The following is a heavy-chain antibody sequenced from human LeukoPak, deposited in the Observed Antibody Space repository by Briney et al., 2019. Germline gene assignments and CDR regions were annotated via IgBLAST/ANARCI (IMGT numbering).Heavy chain of an antibody. CDR3: LCAVGELSFHAFDI. J-gene: IGHJ3*02. Sequence: PGGSLRLSCAASGFTFSSYSMNWVRQAPGKGLEWVSSISSSSSYIYYADSVKGRFIISRDNAKNSLYLQMNSLRAEDTAVYYCLCAVGELSFHAFDIWGQGTMVTVSS. CDR1: GFTFSSYS. D-gene: IGHD3-16*02. V-gene: IGHV3-21*01. CDR2: ISSSSSYI.